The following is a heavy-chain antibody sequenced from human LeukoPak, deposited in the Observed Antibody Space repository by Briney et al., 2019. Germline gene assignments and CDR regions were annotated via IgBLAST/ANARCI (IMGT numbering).Heavy chain of an antibody. V-gene: IGHV4-38-2*02. CDR1: GYSISSGYY. Sequence: SETLSLTCTVSGYSISSGYYWGWIRQPPGKGLEWIGSIYHSGSTYYNPSLKSRVTISVDTSKNQFSLKLSSVTAADTAVYYCARREPMGAHDYWGQGTLVTVSS. CDR2: IYHSGST. J-gene: IGHJ4*02. CDR3: ARREPMGAHDY. D-gene: IGHD1-26*01.